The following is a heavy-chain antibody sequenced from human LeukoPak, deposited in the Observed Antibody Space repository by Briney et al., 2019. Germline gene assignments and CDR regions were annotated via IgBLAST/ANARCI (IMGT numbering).Heavy chain of an antibody. V-gene: IGHV3-7*04. CDR1: GFTFSSYW. J-gene: IGHJ4*02. CDR3: AREMYVAGFFDY. CDR2: INQDGSDK. Sequence: GGSLRLSCTASGFTFSSYWMSWVRQAPGKGLEWVANINQDGSDKYYVDSVKGRFTISRDNAKNSVYLQMNSLRADDTAVFYCAREMYVAGFFDYWGQGTLVTVSS. D-gene: IGHD3-10*01.